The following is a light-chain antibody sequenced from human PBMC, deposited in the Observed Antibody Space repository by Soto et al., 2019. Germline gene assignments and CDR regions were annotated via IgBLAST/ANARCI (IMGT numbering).Light chain of an antibody. CDR2: EVS. V-gene: IGLV2-14*03. Sequence: QSVLTQPASVSGSPGQSITISCTGTSSDVGGYNYVSWFQQHPGKAPKLKIYEVSNRPSGVSNRFSGSKSGYTASLTISELQAGDEADYYCTSFTSSNTWVFGGGT. J-gene: IGLJ3*02. CDR1: SSDVGGYNY. CDR3: TSFTSSNTWV.